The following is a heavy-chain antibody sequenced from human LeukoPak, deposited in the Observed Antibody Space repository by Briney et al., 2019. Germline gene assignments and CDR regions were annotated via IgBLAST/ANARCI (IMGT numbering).Heavy chain of an antibody. CDR1: GFTVSSNY. J-gene: IGHJ6*02. CDR2: IYSGGST. D-gene: IGHD3-22*01. V-gene: IGHV3-53*01. CDR3: ARDQYDSSGYYYYGMDV. Sequence: GGSLRLSCAAFGFTVSSNYMSWVRQAPGKGLEWVSVIYSGGSTYYADSVKGRFTISRDNSKNTLYLQMNSLRAEDTAVYYCARDQYDSSGYYYYGMDVWGQGTTVTVSS.